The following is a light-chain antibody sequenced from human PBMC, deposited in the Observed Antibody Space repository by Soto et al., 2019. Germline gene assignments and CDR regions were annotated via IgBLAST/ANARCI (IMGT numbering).Light chain of an antibody. CDR3: AAWDDSLSGRV. CDR2: SNN. Sequence: VLTQPPSASGTPGQRVTISCSGSSSNIGSNYVYWYQQLPGTAPKLLIYSNNQRPSGVPDRFSGSKSGTSASLAISGLRSEDEADYYCAAWDDSLSGRVFGTGTKVTVL. J-gene: IGLJ1*01. CDR1: SSNIGSNY. V-gene: IGLV1-47*02.